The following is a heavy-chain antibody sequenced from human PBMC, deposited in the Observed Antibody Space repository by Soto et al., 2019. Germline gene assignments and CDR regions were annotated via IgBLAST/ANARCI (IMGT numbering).Heavy chain of an antibody. CDR3: AREASAVVSLDY. J-gene: IGHJ4*02. V-gene: IGHV1-2*02. CDR1: GYTFTGYS. D-gene: IGHD6-19*01. Sequence: ASVKVSCKASGYTFTGYSMHWVRQAPGQGLEWMGWINPNSGDTIYAQKFQGRVTMTRDTSVSTAYLELSSLRSDDTAVYYCAREASAVVSLDYWGQGTLVTVSS. CDR2: INPNSGDT.